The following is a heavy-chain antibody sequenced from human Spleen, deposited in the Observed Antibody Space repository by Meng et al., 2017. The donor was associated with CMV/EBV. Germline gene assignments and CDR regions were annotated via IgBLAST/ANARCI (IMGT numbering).Heavy chain of an antibody. CDR1: GFTFSDYY. D-gene: IGHD3-3*01. CDR3: ARDKSEGWLLFIEDYGMDV. CDR2: ISGSDNAI. V-gene: IGHV3-11*04. Sequence: GESLKISCAASGFTFSDYYMSWIRQAPGKGLEWLSYISGSDNAIYYADSVKGRFTISRDNAKNSLYLQMNSLRAEDTAVYYCARDKSEGWLLFIEDYGMDVWGQGTTVTVSS. J-gene: IGHJ6*02.